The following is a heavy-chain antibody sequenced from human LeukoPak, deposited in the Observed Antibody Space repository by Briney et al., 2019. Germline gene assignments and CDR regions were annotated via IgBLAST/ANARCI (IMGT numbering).Heavy chain of an antibody. CDR3: ARDRSSSF. CDR2: IKQDGSEK. Sequence: GGALRLSCAASGFTFSSYWMSWGPQAPGKGLEWVANIKQDGSEKYYVDAVKGRFSISRDNAKNLVYLQMNTLRAEETAVYYCARDRSSSFWGQGILVTVSS. CDR1: GFTFSSYW. D-gene: IGHD6-13*01. J-gene: IGHJ4*02. V-gene: IGHV3-7*03.